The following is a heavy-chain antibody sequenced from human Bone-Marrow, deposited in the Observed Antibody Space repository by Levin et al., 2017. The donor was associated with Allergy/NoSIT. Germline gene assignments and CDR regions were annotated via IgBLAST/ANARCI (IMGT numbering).Heavy chain of an antibody. CDR1: GFTFSNYA. CDR3: ARFARPAGVYDSGDSFDI. CDR2: FRDTRYT. J-gene: IGHJ3*02. D-gene: IGHD3-22*01. V-gene: IGHV3-23*01. Sequence: GGSLRLSCAASGFTFSNYAMSWVRQAPGKGLEWVAGFRDTRYTNYADSVNGRFTISRDNSRNMFYLQMNSLRAEDTAVYYCARFARPAGVYDSGDSFDIWGQGTMVTVSS.